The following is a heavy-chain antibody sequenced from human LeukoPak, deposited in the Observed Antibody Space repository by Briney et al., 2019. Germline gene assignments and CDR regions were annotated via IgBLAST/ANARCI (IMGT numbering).Heavy chain of an antibody. CDR1: GGSFSGYY. CDR2: INHSGST. V-gene: IGHV4-34*01. Sequence: SETLSLTCAVYGGSFSGYYWSWIRQPPGKGLEWIGEINHSGSTNYNPSLKSRVTISVDTSKNQFSLKLSSVTAADTAVYYCARVPRGVGDGYNRDYWGQGTLVTVPS. D-gene: IGHD5-24*01. J-gene: IGHJ4*02. CDR3: ARVPRGVGDGYNRDY.